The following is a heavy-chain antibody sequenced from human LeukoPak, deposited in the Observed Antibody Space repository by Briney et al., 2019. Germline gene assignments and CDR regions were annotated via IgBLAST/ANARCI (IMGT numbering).Heavy chain of an antibody. CDR3: ARAGGLRIAVAPIDC. D-gene: IGHD6-19*01. CDR2: ITNSGNSK. J-gene: IGHJ4*02. Sequence: GGSLRLSCAASEFTFSSYSMNWVRQAPGKGLEWVSYITNSGNSKSYADSVKGRFTISRDNTKNSLYLQMNGLRAEDTAVYYCARAGGLRIAVAPIDCWGQGTLVTVSS. V-gene: IGHV3-48*01. CDR1: EFTFSSYS.